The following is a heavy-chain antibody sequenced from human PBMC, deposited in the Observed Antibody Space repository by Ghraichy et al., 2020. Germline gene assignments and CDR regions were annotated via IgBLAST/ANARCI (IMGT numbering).Heavy chain of an antibody. D-gene: IGHD3-22*01. Sequence: GGSLRLSCAASGFTFSSYAMSWVRQAPGKGLEWVSVISGSGGSTYYADSVKGRFTISRDNSKNTLYLQMNSLRAEDTAVYYCAKDYYDSSGYPYIDYWGQGTLVTVSS. CDR2: ISGSGGST. CDR1: GFTFSSYA. J-gene: IGHJ4*02. V-gene: IGHV3-23*01. CDR3: AKDYYDSSGYPYIDY.